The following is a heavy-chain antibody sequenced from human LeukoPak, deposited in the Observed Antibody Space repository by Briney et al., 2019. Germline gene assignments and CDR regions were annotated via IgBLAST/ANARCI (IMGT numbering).Heavy chain of an antibody. D-gene: IGHD4/OR15-4a*01. CDR1: GFTVSNNY. Sequence: AGGSLRLSCAASGFTVSNNYMNWVRQAPGKGLEWVSLIYSGGVTHYADSVKGRFTISRDSSKNTLYLQMNSLRAEDTAVYYCARDPPAVRTNTYAWGQGTLVTVSS. CDR3: ARDPPAVRTNTYA. V-gene: IGHV3-66*01. J-gene: IGHJ5*02. CDR2: IYSGGVT.